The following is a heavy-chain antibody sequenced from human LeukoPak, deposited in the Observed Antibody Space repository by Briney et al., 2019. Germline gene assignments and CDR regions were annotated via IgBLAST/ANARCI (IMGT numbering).Heavy chain of an antibody. V-gene: IGHV1-8*01. J-gene: IGHJ6*03. CDR3: AREIGSGWPYYYYYYMDV. Sequence: ASVKVSCKASGYTFTSYDINWVRQATGQGLEWMGWMNPNSGNTGYAQKFQGRVTMTRNTSISTAYMELSSLRSEDTAVYYCAREIGSGWPYYYYYYMDVWGKGTTVTVSS. D-gene: IGHD6-19*01. CDR1: GYTFTSYD. CDR2: MNPNSGNT.